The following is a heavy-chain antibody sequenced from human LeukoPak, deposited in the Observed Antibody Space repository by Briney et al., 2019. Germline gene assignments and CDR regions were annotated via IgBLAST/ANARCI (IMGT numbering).Heavy chain of an antibody. Sequence: SETLSLTCTVSGGSISSGDYYWSWIRQPPGKGLEWIGYIYYSGSTYYNPSLKSRVTISVDTSKNQFSLKLSSVTAADTAVYYCARELTGGFPYYYYGMDVWGQGTTVTVSS. J-gene: IGHJ6*02. CDR2: IYYSGST. CDR1: GGSISSGDYY. D-gene: IGHD3-16*01. CDR3: ARELTGGFPYYYYGMDV. V-gene: IGHV4-30-4*01.